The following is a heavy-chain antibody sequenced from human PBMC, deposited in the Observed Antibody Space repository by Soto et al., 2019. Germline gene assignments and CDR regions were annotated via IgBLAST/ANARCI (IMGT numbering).Heavy chain of an antibody. CDR2: IYWDDDK. CDR3: ARYFYESRDYSPWEAGKDG. Sequence: QVTLKESGPTLRKPTQTLTLTCTLSGCSLSTSGVGVGWIRQTPEKALEWLALIYWDDDKRYSPSLKSRLTTSKDTSKHPVVLTITNIDPVATATYYCARYFYESRDYSPWEAGKDGWGPGPTVTASS. CDR1: GCSLSTSGVG. D-gene: IGHD3-22*01. J-gene: IGHJ6*02. V-gene: IGHV2-5*02.